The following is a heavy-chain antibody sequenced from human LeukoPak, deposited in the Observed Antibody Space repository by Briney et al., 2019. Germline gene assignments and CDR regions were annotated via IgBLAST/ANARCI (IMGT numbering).Heavy chain of an antibody. J-gene: IGHJ4*02. CDR3: ATRGSDFWSGFDF. CDR2: FDPENAEI. V-gene: IGHV1-24*01. CDR1: GNTLRELP. D-gene: IGHD3-3*01. Sequence: ASVKVSCKLSGNTLRELPIQWVRQAGRKGVEWMAGFDPENAEIVYAQKFQGRVTMTEDTSTNTAYMELTSLTSDDTALYYCATRGSDFWSGFDFWGQGTQVTVSS.